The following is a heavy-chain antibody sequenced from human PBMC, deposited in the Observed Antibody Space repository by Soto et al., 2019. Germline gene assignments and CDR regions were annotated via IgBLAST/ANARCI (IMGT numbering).Heavy chain of an antibody. CDR2: IYYSGTT. J-gene: IGHJ4*02. Sequence: PSETLSLTCTVSGGSISSYYWNWIRQPPGKEPEYIGYIYYSGTTYYNPSLRGRVTISVDTSTKQFSLKLTSVTAADTAFYYCARQCSGWYVDYWGQGTLVTVSS. CDR1: GGSISSYY. D-gene: IGHD6-19*01. V-gene: IGHV4-59*01. CDR3: ARQCSGWYVDY.